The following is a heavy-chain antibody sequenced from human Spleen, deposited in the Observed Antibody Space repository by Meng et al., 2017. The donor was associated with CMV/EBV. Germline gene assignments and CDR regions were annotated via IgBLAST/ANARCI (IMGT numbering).Heavy chain of an antibody. CDR2: IYYAGNA. CDR3: ARGVSSPTSTDWFAP. CDR1: GGAMRRGVYY. Sequence: SGGAMRRGVYYWGWIRRPPGKGLEWIGSIYYAGNAYYSPSLKSRVSISIDTSKNEFSLRLTSVTAADTAVYYCARGVSSPTSTDWFAPWGQGALVPSPQ. V-gene: IGHV4-39*07. J-gene: IGHJ5*02.